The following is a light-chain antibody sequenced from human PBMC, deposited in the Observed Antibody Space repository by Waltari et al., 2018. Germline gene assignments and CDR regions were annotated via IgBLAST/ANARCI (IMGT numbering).Light chain of an antibody. J-gene: IGKJ4*02. CDR1: QSDANY. V-gene: IGKV3-11*01. CDR2: GAS. Sequence: EILFTQSPATLSLSPGDRATLSCRASQSDANYLAWSQQKPGQPPRSLIYGASNRAAGIPDRFSGSGAGTDFTLTNSSLDTEDVAGYFCQQRSNWPGLTFGGGTKVEIK. CDR3: QQRSNWPGLT.